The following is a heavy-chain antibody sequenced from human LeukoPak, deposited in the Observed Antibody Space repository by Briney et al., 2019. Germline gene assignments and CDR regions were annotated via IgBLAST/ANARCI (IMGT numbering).Heavy chain of an antibody. Sequence: GRSLRLSCAASGFTFSSYAMHWVRQAPGKGLEWVAVISYDGSNKYYADSVKGRFTISRDNSKNTLYLQINSLRAEDTAVYYCARGLFDYGGNLDYWGQGTLVTVSS. V-gene: IGHV3-30*01. CDR1: GFTFSSYA. CDR3: ARGLFDYGGNLDY. D-gene: IGHD4-23*01. J-gene: IGHJ4*02. CDR2: ISYDGSNK.